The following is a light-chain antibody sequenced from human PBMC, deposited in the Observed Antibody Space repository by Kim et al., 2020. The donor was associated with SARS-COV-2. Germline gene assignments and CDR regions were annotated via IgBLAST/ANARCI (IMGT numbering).Light chain of an antibody. CDR2: KVS. Sequence: DVVMTKSSLSLPDPLGQPASISCMSSQSLVHSDGNTYLNWCLQRPGKAQRRLIYKVSKWDSGVPDRFSGSGSGTDFTLKISMVEAEDVGVYYCMQTTHCPPYTFGQGTKLEIK. V-gene: IGKV2-30*02. CDR3: MQTTHCPPYT. J-gene: IGKJ2*01. CDR1: QSLVHSDGNTY.